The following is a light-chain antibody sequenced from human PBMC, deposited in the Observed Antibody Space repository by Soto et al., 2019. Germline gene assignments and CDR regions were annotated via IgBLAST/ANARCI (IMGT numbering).Light chain of an antibody. Sequence: EIQMTQSPSTLAASIGDRGTITCRASQTISEWLAWYQQEPGKAPKVLIHDASSLESGVPSRFSGSGSGTEFTLTISSLQPDDFATYYCQQYNNSPWTFGPGTKVDTK. CDR2: DAS. CDR3: QQYNNSPWT. J-gene: IGKJ1*01. CDR1: QTISEW. V-gene: IGKV1-5*01.